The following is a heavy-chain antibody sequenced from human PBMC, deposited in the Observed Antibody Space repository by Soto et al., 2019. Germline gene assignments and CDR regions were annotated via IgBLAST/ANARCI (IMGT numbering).Heavy chain of an antibody. D-gene: IGHD6-13*01. V-gene: IGHV1-3*01. J-gene: IGHJ6*02. Sequence: SVEVSCKASGYTFTSYAMHWVRQAPGQRLEWMGWINAGNGNTKYSQKFQGRVTITRDTSASTAYMELSSLRSEDTAVYYCARDVSGRIAASGMDVWGQGTTGTV. CDR2: INAGNGNT. CDR1: GYTFTSYA. CDR3: ARDVSGRIAASGMDV.